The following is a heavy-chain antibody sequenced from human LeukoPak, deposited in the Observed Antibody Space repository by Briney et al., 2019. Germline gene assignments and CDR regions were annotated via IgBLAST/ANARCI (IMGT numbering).Heavy chain of an antibody. CDR2: INPNSGGT. CDR1: GYTFTRHY. Sequence: GASVKVSCKASGYTFTRHYMHWVRQAPGQGLEWMGWINPNSGGTNYAQKFQGRVTMTRDTSISTAYMELSRLRSDDTAVYYCARHDIVVAYYFDYWGQGTLVTVSS. CDR3: ARHDIVVAYYFDY. V-gene: IGHV1-2*02. J-gene: IGHJ4*02. D-gene: IGHD2-2*01.